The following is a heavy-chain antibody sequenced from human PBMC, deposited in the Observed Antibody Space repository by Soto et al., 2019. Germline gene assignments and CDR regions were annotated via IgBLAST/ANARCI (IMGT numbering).Heavy chain of an antibody. CDR1: GYTFTSYY. Sequence: ASVKVSCKASGYTFTSYYMHWVRQAPGQGLEWMGIINPSGGSTSYAQKFQGRVTMTRDTSTSTVYMELSSLRSEDTAVYYCAINYYGSGSYYNLWLDPWGQGTLVTVSS. D-gene: IGHD3-10*01. CDR2: INPSGGST. J-gene: IGHJ5*02. CDR3: AINYYGSGSYYNLWLDP. V-gene: IGHV1-46*01.